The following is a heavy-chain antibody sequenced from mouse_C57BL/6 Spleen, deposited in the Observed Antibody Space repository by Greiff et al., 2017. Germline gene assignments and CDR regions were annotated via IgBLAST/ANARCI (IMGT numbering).Heavy chain of an antibody. D-gene: IGHD2-3*01. J-gene: IGHJ2*01. CDR1: GYTFTSYW. CDR3: SRDGRYYFDY. V-gene: IGHV1-52*01. Sequence: QVQLQQPGAELVRPGSSVKLSCKASGYTFTSYWMHWVKQRPIQGLEWIGNIDPSDSETPYNQKFKDKATLTVDKSSSTAYMQLSSLTSEDSAVYYCSRDGRYYFDYWGQGTTLTVSS. CDR2: IDPSDSET.